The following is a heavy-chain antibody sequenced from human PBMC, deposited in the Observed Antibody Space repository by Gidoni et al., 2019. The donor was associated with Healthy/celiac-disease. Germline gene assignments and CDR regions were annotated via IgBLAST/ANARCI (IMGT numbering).Heavy chain of an antibody. V-gene: IGHV4-39*01. CDR1: GGSISSSSYY. J-gene: IGHJ4*02. CDR2: IYYSGST. Sequence: QLQLQESGPGLVKPSATLSLTCTVSGGSISSSSYYCGWIRQPPGKGLEWIGSIYYSGSTYYNPSLKSRVTISVDTSKNQFSLKLSSVTAADTAVYYCARGGGTRSDYWGQGTLVTVSS. CDR3: ARGGGTRSDY. D-gene: IGHD2-15*01.